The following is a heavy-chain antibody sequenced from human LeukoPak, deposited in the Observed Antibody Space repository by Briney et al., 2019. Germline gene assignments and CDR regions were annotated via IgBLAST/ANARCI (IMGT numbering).Heavy chain of an antibody. D-gene: IGHD3-3*01. CDR2: IRYDGSNK. CDR3: AKPRIFGVVIIDY. V-gene: IGHV3-30*02. J-gene: IGHJ4*02. CDR1: GFTFSDHY. Sequence: GGSLRLSCAASGFTFSDHYMDWVRQAPGKGLEWVAFIRYDGSNKYYADSVKGRFTISRDNSKNTLYLQMNSLRAEDTAVYYCAKPRIFGVVIIDYWGQGTLVTVSS.